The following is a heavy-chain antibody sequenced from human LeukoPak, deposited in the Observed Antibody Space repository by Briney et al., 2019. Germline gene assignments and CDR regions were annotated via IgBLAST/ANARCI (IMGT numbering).Heavy chain of an antibody. CDR2: ISGDGGIT. Sequence: GGSLRPSCAASGFTFDDYAMHWVRQAPGKGLEWVSLISGDGGITYYADSVKGRFTISRDNSKNSLYLQMNSLRTEDTALYYCAKDMGDYYYYYGMDVWGQGTTVTVSS. J-gene: IGHJ6*02. V-gene: IGHV3-43*02. CDR1: GFTFDDYA. CDR3: AKDMGDYYYYYGMDV.